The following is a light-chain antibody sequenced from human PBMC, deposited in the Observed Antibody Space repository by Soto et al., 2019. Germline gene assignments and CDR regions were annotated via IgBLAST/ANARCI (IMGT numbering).Light chain of an antibody. CDR1: TGAVTSGHF. CDR3: LLYYGGAQLNWV. J-gene: IGLJ3*02. V-gene: IGLV7-43*01. Sequence: QTVVTQEPSLTVSRGGTVTLTCASSTGAVTSGHFANWFQQKPGQAPRTLIYSTTYKHSWTPARFSGSLLGDKAALTLSGVQPEDEADYYCLLYYGGAQLNWVFGGGTKVTVL. CDR2: STT.